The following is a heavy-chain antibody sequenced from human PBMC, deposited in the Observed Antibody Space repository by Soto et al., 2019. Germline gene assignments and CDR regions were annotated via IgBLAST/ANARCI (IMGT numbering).Heavy chain of an antibody. V-gene: IGHV1-2*02. J-gene: IGHJ4*01. Sequence: ASVKVSCKASGYTFTAYYMHWVRQAPGQGLEWMGWVNPNSGGTNYAQKFQGRVTMTRDTSITTAYMELSRLRSDDTAVYYCARSIAARRTVDYWGQGALVTVSS. CDR2: VNPNSGGT. CDR1: GYTFTAYY. D-gene: IGHD6-6*01. CDR3: ARSIAARRTVDY.